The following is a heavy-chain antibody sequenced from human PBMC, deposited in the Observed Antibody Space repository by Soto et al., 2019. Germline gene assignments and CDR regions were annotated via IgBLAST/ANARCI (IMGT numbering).Heavy chain of an antibody. CDR2: IYYSGST. Sequence: SETLSLTCTVSGGSISSYYWSWIRQPPGKGLEWIGYIYYSGSTNYNPSLKSRVTISVDTSKNQFSLKLSSVTAADTAVYYCARRVDYGDYDAFDIWGQGTMVTVSS. CDR3: ARRVDYGDYDAFDI. J-gene: IGHJ3*02. D-gene: IGHD4-17*01. V-gene: IGHV4-59*08. CDR1: GGSISSYY.